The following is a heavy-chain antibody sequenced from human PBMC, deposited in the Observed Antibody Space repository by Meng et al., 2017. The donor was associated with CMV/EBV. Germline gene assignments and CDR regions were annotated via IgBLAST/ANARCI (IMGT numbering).Heavy chain of an antibody. D-gene: IGHD3-3*01. CDR2: IKQDGSEK. Sequence: GESLKIHCAASGFTFSSYWMSWVRQAPGKGLEWVANIKQDGSEKYYVDSVEGRFTISRDNAKHSLYLQMNSLRAEDTAVYYCARFNYDFWNGYPAVLYGMDVWGQGTTVTVSS. CDR1: GFTFSSYW. V-gene: IGHV3-7*01. J-gene: IGHJ6*02. CDR3: ARFNYDFWNGYPAVLYGMDV.